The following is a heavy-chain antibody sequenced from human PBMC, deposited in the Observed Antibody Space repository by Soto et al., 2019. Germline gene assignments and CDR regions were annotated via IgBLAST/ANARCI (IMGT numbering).Heavy chain of an antibody. V-gene: IGHV3-11*04. CDR2: ISSSSSTI. CDR3: ARDLTGGMDI. CDR1: GFTFGDSY. J-gene: IGHJ6*02. Sequence: PGGSLRLSCAGSGFTFGDSYMSWIRQAPGKGLEWVSYISSSSSTIYYADSVKGRFTISRDNAKNSLYLQMNSLRDEDTAVYYCARDLTGGMDIWGQGTTVTVSS.